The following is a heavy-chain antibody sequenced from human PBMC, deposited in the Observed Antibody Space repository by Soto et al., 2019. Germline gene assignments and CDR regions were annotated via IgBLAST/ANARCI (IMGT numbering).Heavy chain of an antibody. CDR1: GFTFSSYG. D-gene: IGHD1-20*01. CDR2: ISYDGSNK. Sequence: QVQLVESGGGVVQPGRSLRLSCAASGFTFSSYGMHWVRQAPGKGLEWVAVISYDGSNKYYADSVKGRFTISRDNSKNTLYLQMNSLRAEDTAVYYCAKVGPTGVMGRAPETYNWKYDYWGQGTLVTVSS. V-gene: IGHV3-30*18. J-gene: IGHJ4*02. CDR3: AKVGPTGVMGRAPETYNWKYDY.